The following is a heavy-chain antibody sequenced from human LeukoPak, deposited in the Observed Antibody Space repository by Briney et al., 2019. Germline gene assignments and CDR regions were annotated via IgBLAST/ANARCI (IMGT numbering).Heavy chain of an antibody. J-gene: IGHJ4*02. Sequence: PSETLSLTCTVSGGSISSSSYYWGWIRQPPGKGLEWIGSIYYSGSTYYNPSLKSRVTISVDTSKNQFSLKLSSVTAADTAVYYCAGARIQLWSGLDYWGQGTLVTVSS. CDR3: AGARIQLWSGLDY. D-gene: IGHD5-18*01. CDR2: IYYSGST. V-gene: IGHV4-39*07. CDR1: GGSISSSSYY.